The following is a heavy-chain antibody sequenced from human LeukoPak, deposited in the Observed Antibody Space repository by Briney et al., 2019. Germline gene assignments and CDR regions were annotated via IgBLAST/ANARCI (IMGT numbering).Heavy chain of an antibody. CDR2: IYYSGST. CDR1: GGSISSYY. J-gene: IGHJ4*02. CDR3: ARHKIVVPAAIDY. Sequence: KPSETLSLTCTVSGGSISSYYWSWIRQPPGKGLEWIGYIYYSGSTNYNPSLKSRVTISVDTSKNQFSLKLSSVTAADTAVYYCARHKIVVPAAIDYWGQGTLVTVSS. V-gene: IGHV4-59*08. D-gene: IGHD2-2*01.